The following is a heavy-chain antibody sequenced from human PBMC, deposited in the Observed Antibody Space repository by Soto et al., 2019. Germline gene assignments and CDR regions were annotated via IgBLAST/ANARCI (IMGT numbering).Heavy chain of an antibody. CDR2: ISGSGGST. CDR3: AKYRSSSGWTLPGF. CDR1: GFTFSSYA. Sequence: GGSLRLSCAASGFTFSSYAMSWVRQAPGKGLEWVSAISGSGGSTYYADSVKGRFTISRDNSKNTLYLQMNSLRAEDTAVYYCAKYRSSSGWTLPGFWGQGTLVTVSS. D-gene: IGHD6-19*01. V-gene: IGHV3-23*01. J-gene: IGHJ4*02.